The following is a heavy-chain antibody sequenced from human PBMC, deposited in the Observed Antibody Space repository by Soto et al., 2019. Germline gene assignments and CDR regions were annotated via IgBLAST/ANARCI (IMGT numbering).Heavy chain of an antibody. CDR3: ARGSWDFWSGYYKNNWFDP. CDR1: GYTFTSYD. Sequence: ASVKVSCKASGYTFTSYDINWVRQATGQGLEWMGWMNPNSGNTGYAQKFQGRVTMTRNTSISTAYMELSSLRSEDTAVYYCARGSWDFWSGYYKNNWFDPWGQGTLVTVSS. V-gene: IGHV1-8*01. J-gene: IGHJ5*02. D-gene: IGHD3-3*01. CDR2: MNPNSGNT.